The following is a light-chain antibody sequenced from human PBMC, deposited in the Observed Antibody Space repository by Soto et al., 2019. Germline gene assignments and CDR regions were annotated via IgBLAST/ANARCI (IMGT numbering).Light chain of an antibody. J-gene: IGLJ3*02. CDR1: SSNIGAGYD. V-gene: IGLV1-40*01. CDR3: QSYDTSLSHWV. Sequence: QSVLTQPPSVSGAPGQRVTISCTGSSSNIGAGYDVHWFQQLPGTAPKLLMSGNNNRPSGVPDRFSGSKSGTSASLAITGLQAEDEADYYCQSYDTSLSHWVFGGGTKLTVL. CDR2: GNN.